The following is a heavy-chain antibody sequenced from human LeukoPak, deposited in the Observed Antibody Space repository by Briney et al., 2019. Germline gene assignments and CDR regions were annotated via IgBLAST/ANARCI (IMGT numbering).Heavy chain of an antibody. CDR3: ARGDYYDSSGYGY. D-gene: IGHD3-22*01. Sequence: GGSLRLSCAASGFTFSSYWMTWVRQAPGKGLEWVANIKQDGSEKYYVDSVKGRFTISRDNAKNSLYLQMNSPRAEDTAVYYCARGDYYDSSGYGYWGQGTLVTVSS. CDR1: GFTFSSYW. J-gene: IGHJ4*02. V-gene: IGHV3-7*01. CDR2: IKQDGSEK.